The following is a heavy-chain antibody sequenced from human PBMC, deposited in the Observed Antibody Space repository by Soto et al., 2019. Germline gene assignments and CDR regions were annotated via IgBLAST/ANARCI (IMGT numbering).Heavy chain of an antibody. CDR1: GFTFSSYA. V-gene: IGHV3-23*01. J-gene: IGHJ4*02. D-gene: IGHD1-20*01. Sequence: VQLLESGGGLVQPGGSLRLSCAASGFTFSSYAMSWVRQAPGKGLEWVSAISGSGGSTYYADSVKGRFTISRDNSKNTLYLQMNSLIAEDTAVYYCAKAWYNWNRYDYWGQGTLVTVSS. CDR2: ISGSGGST. CDR3: AKAWYNWNRYDY.